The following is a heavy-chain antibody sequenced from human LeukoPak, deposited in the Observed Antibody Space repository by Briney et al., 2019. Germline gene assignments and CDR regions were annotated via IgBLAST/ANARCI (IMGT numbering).Heavy chain of an antibody. CDR2: INHRGRT. Sequence: SETLSLTCAVYDESFSDYYWSWIRQPPGKGLEWIGEINHRGRTNYNPSPKSRVTISVDTSKNQFSLKMTSMTAADTAVYYCARVDYGDYSKDFDYWGQGTLVTVSS. V-gene: IGHV4-34*01. CDR3: ARVDYGDYSKDFDY. CDR1: DESFSDYY. D-gene: IGHD4-17*01. J-gene: IGHJ4*02.